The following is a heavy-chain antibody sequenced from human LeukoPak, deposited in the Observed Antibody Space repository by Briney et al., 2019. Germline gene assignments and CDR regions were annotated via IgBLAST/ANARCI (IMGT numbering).Heavy chain of an antibody. Sequence: SETLSLTCTVSGGSISSYYWNWIRQPPGKGLEWIGYIYYSGSTNYNPSLKSRVTISVDTSKNQFSLKLSSVTAADTAVYYCARNLYCSGGSCYDAFDIWGQGTMVTVSS. CDR1: GGSISSYY. D-gene: IGHD2-15*01. J-gene: IGHJ3*02. CDR2: IYYSGST. V-gene: IGHV4-59*01. CDR3: ARNLYCSGGSCYDAFDI.